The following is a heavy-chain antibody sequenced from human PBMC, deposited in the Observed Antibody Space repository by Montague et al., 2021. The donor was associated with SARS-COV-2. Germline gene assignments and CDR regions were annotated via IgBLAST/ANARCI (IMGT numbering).Heavy chain of an antibody. V-gene: IGHV1-18*01. J-gene: IGHJ3*02. D-gene: IGHD6-13*01. CDR3: VSFYSSSWYGAFDI. Sequence: SVKVSFKASGYTFTSYGISWVRQAPGQGLEWMGWVSAYNGNTNYAQKLQGRVTMTTDTSTSTAYMELRSLRSDDTAVYYCVSFYSSSWYGAFDIWGQGTMVTVSS. CDR2: VSAYNGNT. CDR1: GYTFTSYG.